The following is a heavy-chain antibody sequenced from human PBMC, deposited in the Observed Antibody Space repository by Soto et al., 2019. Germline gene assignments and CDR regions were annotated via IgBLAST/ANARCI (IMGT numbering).Heavy chain of an antibody. CDR3: ARHVGRYCSSTSCYLYWGPYYYYMDV. V-gene: IGHV5-51*01. D-gene: IGHD2-2*01. J-gene: IGHJ6*03. Sequence: GESLKISCKGSGYSFTSYWIGWVRQMPGKGLEWMGIIYPGDSDTRYSPSFQGQVTISADKSISTAYLQWSSLKASDTAMYYCARHVGRYCSSTSCYLYWGPYYYYMDVWGKGTTVTVSS. CDR1: GYSFTSYW. CDR2: IYPGDSDT.